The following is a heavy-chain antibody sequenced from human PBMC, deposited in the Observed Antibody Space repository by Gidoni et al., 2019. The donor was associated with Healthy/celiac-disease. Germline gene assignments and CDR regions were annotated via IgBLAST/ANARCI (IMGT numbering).Heavy chain of an antibody. CDR2: IYTSGST. V-gene: IGHV4-4*07. D-gene: IGHD1-1*01. Sequence: PGLLKPSDTLSLAYTLSCSSISSYYWSWIRQPAGKGLEWIGRIYTSGSTNYNPSLKSRATMSVDTSKNQFPLQLSSVTAADTAVYYCARDRAGRYYYYCMDVWGKGTTVTVSS. J-gene: IGHJ6*03. CDR3: ARDRAGRYYYYCMDV. CDR1: CSSISSYY.